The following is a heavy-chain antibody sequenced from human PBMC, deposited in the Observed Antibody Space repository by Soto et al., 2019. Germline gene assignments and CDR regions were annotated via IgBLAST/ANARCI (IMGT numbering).Heavy chain of an antibody. D-gene: IGHD6-13*01. V-gene: IGHV4-4*07. J-gene: IGHJ5*02. Sequence: QVQLQESGPGLVKPSETLSLTCTVSGGSISSYYWSWIRQPAGKGLEWIGRIYTSGSTNYNPSLKSRVTMSVETSKNQFSLKMSSVTAADTAVYYCARVSGNWQQLPRGWFDPWGQGTLVTVSS. CDR1: GGSISSYY. CDR2: IYTSGST. CDR3: ARVSGNWQQLPRGWFDP.